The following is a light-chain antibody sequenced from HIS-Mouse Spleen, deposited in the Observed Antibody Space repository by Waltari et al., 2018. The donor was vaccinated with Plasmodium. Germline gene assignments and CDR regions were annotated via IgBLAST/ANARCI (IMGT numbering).Light chain of an antibody. V-gene: IGLV3-1*01. CDR3: QAWDSSTAV. Sequence: SYELTQPPPVSVYPGQTASITCSGDELGDEYVCWSQQKPGKSPVLVLYPDSKRPSGIPERFSGSNSGNTATLTISGTQAMDEADYYCQAWDSSTAVFGGGTKLTVL. CDR1: ELGDEY. CDR2: PDS. J-gene: IGLJ3*02.